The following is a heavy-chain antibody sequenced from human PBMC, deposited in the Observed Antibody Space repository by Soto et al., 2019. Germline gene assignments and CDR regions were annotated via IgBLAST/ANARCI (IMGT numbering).Heavy chain of an antibody. D-gene: IGHD2-15*01. CDR2: IYYSGST. CDR3: GRGDFYVGGYCSGGSCPGGAFDI. CDR1: GGSISSGGYY. V-gene: IGHV4-31*03. Sequence: QVQLQESGPGLVKPSQTLSLTCTVSGGSISSGGYYWSWIRQHPGKGLEWIGYIYYSGSTYYNPYLESRVTTSVDASKNQFSLKLSSVTAADAAVYYCGRGDFYVGGYCSGGSCPGGAFDIWGQGTMVTLSA. J-gene: IGHJ3*02.